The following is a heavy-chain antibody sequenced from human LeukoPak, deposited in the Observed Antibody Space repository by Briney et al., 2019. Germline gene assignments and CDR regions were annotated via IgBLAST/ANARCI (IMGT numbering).Heavy chain of an antibody. CDR2: IYYSGST. CDR1: GGSISSGRYY. D-gene: IGHD3-3*01. Sequence: SETLSLTCTGSGGSISSGRYYWSWIRQPPGKGLEWIGYIYYSGSTNYNPSLKSRVTISVDTSKNQFFLKLSSVTAADTAVYYCARVKGHDFWRDYYMHVWGKGTTVTVSS. CDR3: ARVKGHDFWRDYYMHV. J-gene: IGHJ6*03. V-gene: IGHV4-61*01.